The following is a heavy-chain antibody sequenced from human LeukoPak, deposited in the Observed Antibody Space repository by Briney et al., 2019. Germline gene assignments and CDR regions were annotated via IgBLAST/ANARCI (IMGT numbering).Heavy chain of an antibody. V-gene: IGHV4-34*01. J-gene: IGHJ5*02. CDR2: INHSGST. CDR1: GGSFSGYY. CDR3: AGGLILAAILFDP. D-gene: IGHD2-15*01. Sequence: SETLSLTXAVYGGSFSGYYWSWIRQPPGKGLEWIGEINHSGSTNYNPSLKSRVTISVDTSKNQFSLKLSSVTAADTAVYYCAGGLILAAILFDPWGQGTLVTVSS.